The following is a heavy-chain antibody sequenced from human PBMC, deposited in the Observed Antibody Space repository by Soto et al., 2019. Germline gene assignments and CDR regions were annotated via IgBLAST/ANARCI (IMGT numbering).Heavy chain of an antibody. CDR3: AWDNSGRFRTDH. D-gene: IGHD4-4*01. V-gene: IGHV3-15*07. J-gene: IGHJ4*02. CDR2: IKGKGGGETK. CDR1: GLKFSDAW. Sequence: EVQLVESGGGLVKPGDSLRLSCAVSGLKFSDAWMNWVRQAPGKGLEWVGRIKGKGGGETKDYAAPVKGRVAISRDDSRDTLYLQMNSLKIEDTAVYYCAWDNSGRFRTDHWGQGTLVTVS.